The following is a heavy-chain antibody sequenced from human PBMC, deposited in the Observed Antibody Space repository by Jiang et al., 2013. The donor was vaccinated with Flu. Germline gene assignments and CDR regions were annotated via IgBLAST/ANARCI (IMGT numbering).Heavy chain of an antibody. CDR2: IYPGDSDT. Sequence: SLKISCKGSGYSFTSYWIGWVRQMPGKGLEWMGIIYPGDSDTRYSPSFQGQVTISADKSISTAYLQWSSLKASDTAMYYCARHHHYYYAGPQEVDYWGQGTLVTVSS. D-gene: IGHD3-22*01. J-gene: IGHJ4*02. V-gene: IGHV5-51*01. CDR1: GYSFTSYW. CDR3: ARHHHYYYAGPQEVDY.